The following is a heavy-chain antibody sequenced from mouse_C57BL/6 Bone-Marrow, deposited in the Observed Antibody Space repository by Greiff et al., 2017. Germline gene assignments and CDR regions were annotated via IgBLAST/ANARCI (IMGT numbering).Heavy chain of an antibody. CDR1: GFTFSDYY. Sequence: EVKLQESGGGLVQPGGSLKLSCAASGFTFSDYYMYWVRQTPEKRLEWVAYISNGGGSTYYPDTVKGRVTISRDNAKNTLYLQMSRLKSEDTAMYYCARFGYFYYFDYWGQGTTLTVSS. CDR2: ISNGGGST. J-gene: IGHJ2*01. V-gene: IGHV5-12*01. D-gene: IGHD2-3*01. CDR3: ARFGYFYYFDY.